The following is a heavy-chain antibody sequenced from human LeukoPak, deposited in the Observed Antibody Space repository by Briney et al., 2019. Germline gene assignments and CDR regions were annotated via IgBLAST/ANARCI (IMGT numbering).Heavy chain of an antibody. J-gene: IGHJ4*02. CDR3: ARVTKLGILVDY. Sequence: SETLSLTCTVSGGSISSGGYYWSWIRQHPGKGLEWIGYIYYSGSTYYNPSLKSRVTISVDTSKNQFSLKLSSVTAADTAVYYCARVTKLGILVDYWGQGTLVTVSS. D-gene: IGHD7-27*01. CDR1: GGSISSGGYY. V-gene: IGHV4-30-4*08. CDR2: IYYSGST.